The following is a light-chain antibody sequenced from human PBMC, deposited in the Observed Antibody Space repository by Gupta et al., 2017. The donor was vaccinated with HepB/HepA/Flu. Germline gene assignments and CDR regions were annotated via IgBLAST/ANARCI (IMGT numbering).Light chain of an antibody. CDR1: TGAVSSGLY. J-gene: IGLJ3*02. CDR2: DTS. Sequence: QAVVTQEPSLTVSPGGTVTLPCGSSTGAVSSGLYPYWFQQKPGQAPTTLIHDTSNKHSWTPARFSGSLLGGKAALTLSGAQPEAEADYYCLLFYHGVGVFGGGTRLTVL. V-gene: IGLV7-46*01. CDR3: LLFYHGVGV.